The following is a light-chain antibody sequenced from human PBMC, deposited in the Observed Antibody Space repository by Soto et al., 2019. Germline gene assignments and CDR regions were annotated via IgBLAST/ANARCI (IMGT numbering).Light chain of an antibody. V-gene: IGLV2-14*01. CDR1: SSDVGAYNF. J-gene: IGLJ1*01. CDR2: EVS. Sequence: QSVLNQPASVSGSPGQSITISCTGTSSDVGAYNFVSWYQHHPDKAPKLMISEVSNRPSGVSDRFSGSKSGNTASLTISGLQAENEADYYCASLTTTSFVFGTGTKVTVL. CDR3: ASLTTTSFV.